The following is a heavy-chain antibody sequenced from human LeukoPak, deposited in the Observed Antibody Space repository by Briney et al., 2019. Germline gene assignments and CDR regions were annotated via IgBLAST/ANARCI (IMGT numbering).Heavy chain of an antibody. J-gene: IGHJ4*02. Sequence: ASVTVSCKASGYTFTSYDINWVRQATGQGLEWMGWMNPNSGNTGYAQKFQGRVTMTRNTSISTAYMELSSLRSEDPAVYYCARMLRYSARYFDYWGQGTLVTVSS. D-gene: IGHD3-9*01. CDR1: GYTFTSYD. V-gene: IGHV1-8*01. CDR3: ARMLRYSARYFDY. CDR2: MNPNSGNT.